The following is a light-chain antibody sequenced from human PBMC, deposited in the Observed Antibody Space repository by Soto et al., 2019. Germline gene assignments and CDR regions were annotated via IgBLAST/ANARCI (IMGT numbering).Light chain of an antibody. CDR2: GAS. CDR3: PQYVTAPRT. V-gene: IGKV3-20*01. Sequence: TLSVVTLSLSTGERASLSCRASQSVSSSYLAWYQQKPGQAPRLLIYGASSRATGIPDRFSGSGSGTDFTLTISRLEPEDFAVYFCPQYVTAPRTFGQRTKV. J-gene: IGKJ1*01. CDR1: QSVSSSY.